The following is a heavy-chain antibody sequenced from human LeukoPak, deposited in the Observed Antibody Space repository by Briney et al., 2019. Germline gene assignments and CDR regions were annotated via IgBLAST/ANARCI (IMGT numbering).Heavy chain of an antibody. CDR1: GYTFTGYD. CDR2: MNPNSGNT. Sequence: WASVKVSCKASGYTFTGYDINGVRQASGQGLEWMGWMNPNSGNTASAQKFQGRVTMTTNTSISTAYMELTGLRSEDTAMYFCARKGLLGSGKPWFDPWGQGTLVTVSS. V-gene: IGHV1-8*01. D-gene: IGHD2-15*01. J-gene: IGHJ5*02. CDR3: ARKGLLGSGKPWFDP.